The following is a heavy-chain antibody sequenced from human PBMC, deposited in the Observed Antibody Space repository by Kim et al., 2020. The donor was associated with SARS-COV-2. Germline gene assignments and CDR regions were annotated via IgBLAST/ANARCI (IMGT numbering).Heavy chain of an antibody. V-gene: IGHV1-2*02. Sequence: ASVKVSCKASGYTFTDYYIHWVRQAPGKGLEWMGCINADSGGTHYAQKFRGRVTMTTDPSINTAHMELTGLRSDDTAVFYCARDWADNSFDSWGQGTLVTVSS. D-gene: IGHD7-27*01. CDR1: GYTFTDYY. CDR3: ARDWADNSFDS. J-gene: IGHJ4*02. CDR2: INADSGGT.